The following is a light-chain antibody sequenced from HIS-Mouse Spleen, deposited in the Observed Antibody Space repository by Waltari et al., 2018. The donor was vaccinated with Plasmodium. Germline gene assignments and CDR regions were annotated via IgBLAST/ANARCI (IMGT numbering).Light chain of an antibody. CDR2: AAS. J-gene: IGKJ4*01. CDR1: QGISSY. V-gene: IGKV1-9*01. CDR3: QQLTSYPLT. Sequence: DIQLTQSPSFLSASVGDRVTITCRASQGISSYLAWYQQKPGKAPKLLIYAASTLQSGVPSSFSGSGSGTEVTLTISSLQPEDFATYYCQQLTSYPLTFGGGTKVEIK.